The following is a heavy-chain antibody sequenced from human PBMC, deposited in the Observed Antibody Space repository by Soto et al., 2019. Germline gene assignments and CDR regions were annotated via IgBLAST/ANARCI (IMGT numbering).Heavy chain of an antibody. J-gene: IGHJ4*02. Sequence: QLQLQESGPGLVKPSETLSLTCTVSGGSISSSSYYWGWIRQPPGKGLEWIGSIYYSGSTYYNPSLTSRVTISVDTSKNQFSLKLSSVTAADTAVYYCARQSYYDILTGYVDYWGQGTLVTVSS. CDR3: ARQSYYDILTGYVDY. D-gene: IGHD3-9*01. CDR2: IYYSGST. V-gene: IGHV4-39*01. CDR1: GGSISSSSYY.